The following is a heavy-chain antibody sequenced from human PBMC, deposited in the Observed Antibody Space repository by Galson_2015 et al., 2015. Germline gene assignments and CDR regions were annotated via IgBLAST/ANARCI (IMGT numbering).Heavy chain of an antibody. CDR1: GFTFSSYA. D-gene: IGHD3-22*01. Sequence: SLRLSCAASGFTFSSYAMHWVRQAPGKGLEWVAVISYDGSNKYYADSVKGRFTISRDNSKNTLYLQMNSLRAEDTAVYYCARDALPQWLLIYYGMDVLGQGTTVTVSS. V-gene: IGHV3-30-3*01. CDR2: ISYDGSNK. CDR3: ARDALPQWLLIYYGMDV. J-gene: IGHJ6*02.